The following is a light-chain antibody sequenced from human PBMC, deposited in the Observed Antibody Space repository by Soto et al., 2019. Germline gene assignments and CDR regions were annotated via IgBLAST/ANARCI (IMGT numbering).Light chain of an antibody. CDR1: QSISSW. CDR3: QQYNRWLRLFA. Sequence: DIQMTQSPSTLSASVGDRVTITCRASQSISSWLAWYQQKPGKAPKLLIYDASSLESGVPSRFSGSGSGTEFTLTISSLQPDDFATYYCQQYNRWLRLFAFGPGTKVDIK. V-gene: IGKV1-5*01. J-gene: IGKJ3*01. CDR2: DAS.